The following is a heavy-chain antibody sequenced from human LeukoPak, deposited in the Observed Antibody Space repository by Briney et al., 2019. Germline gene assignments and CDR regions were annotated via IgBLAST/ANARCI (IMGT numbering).Heavy chain of an antibody. V-gene: IGHV3-11*06. CDR3: ARVWLGGAYYDFWSGYPDDAFDI. CDR1: GFTFSDYY. CDR2: ISSSSSYI. D-gene: IGHD3-3*01. Sequence: GGSLRLSCAASGFTFSDYYMSWIRQAPGKGLEWVSSISSSSSYIYYADSVKGRFTISRDNAKNSLYLQMNSLRAEDTAVYYCARVWLGGAYYDFWSGYPDDAFDIWDQGTMVTVSS. J-gene: IGHJ3*02.